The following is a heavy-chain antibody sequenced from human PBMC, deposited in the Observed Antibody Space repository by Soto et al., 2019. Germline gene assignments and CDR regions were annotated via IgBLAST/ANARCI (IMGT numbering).Heavy chain of an antibody. CDR2: TWYKCKWFY. CDR3: ARRDQWRLS. V-gene: IGHV6-1*01. CDR1: GDSVSSDSTA. J-gene: IGHJ5*01. D-gene: IGHD6-19*01. Sequence: SQTLSLTCDIFGDSVSSDSTARNWIRQCPSRGLEWLGRTWYKCKWFYNYAVSVRSRIAIKSDTSKNQFSLQLNSVTPEDTAVYFCARRDQWRLSWG.